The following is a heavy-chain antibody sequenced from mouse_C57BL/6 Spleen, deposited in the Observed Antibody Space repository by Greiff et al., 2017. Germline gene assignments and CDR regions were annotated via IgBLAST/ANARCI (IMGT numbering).Heavy chain of an antibody. Sequence: VQLQQSGAELARPGASVKLSCKASGYTFTSYGISWVKQRTGQGLEWIGEIYPRSGYTYYNEKFKGKATLTADKSSSTAYMELRSLTSEDSAVYFCARSQFGDYYGSGYFDVWGTGTTVTVSS. CDR3: ARSQFGDYYGSGYFDV. CDR2: IYPRSGYT. J-gene: IGHJ1*03. CDR1: GYTFTSYG. D-gene: IGHD1-1*01. V-gene: IGHV1-81*01.